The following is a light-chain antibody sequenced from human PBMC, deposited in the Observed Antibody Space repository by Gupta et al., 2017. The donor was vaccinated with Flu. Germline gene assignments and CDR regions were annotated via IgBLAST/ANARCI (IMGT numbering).Light chain of an antibody. CDR3: QQNDSYSDT. CDR2: KAS. Sequence: PSTLSAYVGDAVTITCRARQGISSWSGCHQQNAGKAPNLLIYKASKADSGLPSRISGSSSAADFTLTISMQPPDDFATYCCQQNDSYSDTFGRGTKLEI. V-gene: IGKV1-5*03. CDR1: QGISSW. J-gene: IGKJ4*01.